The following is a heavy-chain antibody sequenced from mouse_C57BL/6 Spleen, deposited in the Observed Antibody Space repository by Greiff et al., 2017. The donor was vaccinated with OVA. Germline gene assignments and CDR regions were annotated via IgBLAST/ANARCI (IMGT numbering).Heavy chain of an antibody. Sequence: QVHVKQSGAELVRPGTSVKVSCKASGYAFTNYLIEWVKQRPGQGLEWIGVINPGSGGTNYNEKFKGKATLTADKSSSTAYMQLSSLTSEDSAVYFCARDSVFYYYGSSVFAYWGQGTLVTVSA. CDR3: ARDSVFYYYGSSVFAY. CDR1: GYAFTNYL. J-gene: IGHJ3*01. CDR2: INPGSGGT. D-gene: IGHD1-1*01. V-gene: IGHV1-54*01.